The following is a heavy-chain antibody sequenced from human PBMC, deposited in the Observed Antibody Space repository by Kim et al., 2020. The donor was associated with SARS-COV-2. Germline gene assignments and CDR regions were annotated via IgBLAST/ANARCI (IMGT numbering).Heavy chain of an antibody. CDR3: ARCNGGLVPFDY. D-gene: IGHD3-9*01. V-gene: IGHV4-61*01. J-gene: IGHJ4*02. Sequence: SETLSLTCTVSGGSVSSGSYYWSWIRQPPGKGLEWIGYIYYSGSTNHNPSLKSRVTISLDTSKNQFSLKLSSVSAADTAVYYCARCNGGLVPFDYWGQGTLVTVSS. CDR2: IYYSGST. CDR1: GGSVSSGSYY.